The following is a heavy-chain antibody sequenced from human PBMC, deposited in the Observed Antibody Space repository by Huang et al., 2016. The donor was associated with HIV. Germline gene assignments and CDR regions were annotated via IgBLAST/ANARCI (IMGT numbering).Heavy chain of an antibody. CDR1: GGTFSSYA. CDR3: ARGPLNDYGDYMFDY. D-gene: IGHD4-17*01. Sequence: QVQLVQSGAEVKKPGSSVKVSCKASGGTFSSYAFSWVRQAPGQGLGGMGWVITIFGAANYAQNFQGRVTITADESTNTAYMELSSLRSEDTAVYYCARGPLNDYGDYMFDYWGQGTLVTISS. CDR2: VITIFGAA. J-gene: IGHJ4*02. V-gene: IGHV1-69*13.